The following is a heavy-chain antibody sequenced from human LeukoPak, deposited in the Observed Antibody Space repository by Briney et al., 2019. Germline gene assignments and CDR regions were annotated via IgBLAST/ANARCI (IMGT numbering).Heavy chain of an antibody. Sequence: ASVKVSCKTSGYTFTSYYMHWVRQAPGQGLEWMGIINPSGGSTTTAQKFQGRVTMTRDTSTSTVYMELSSLRSEDTALYYCARVHTSGWYVGPLDYWGQGTLVTVSS. V-gene: IGHV1-46*01. CDR3: ARVHTSGWYVGPLDY. D-gene: IGHD6-19*01. CDR2: INPSGGST. J-gene: IGHJ4*02. CDR1: GYTFTSYY.